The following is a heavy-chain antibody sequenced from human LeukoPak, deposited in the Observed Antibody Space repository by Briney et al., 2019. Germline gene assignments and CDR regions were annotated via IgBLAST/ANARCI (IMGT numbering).Heavy chain of an antibody. J-gene: IGHJ4*02. CDR2: IYYSGST. V-gene: IGHV4-39*01. CDR3: ATTNSRLGPYYFDY. D-gene: IGHD2-8*01. CDR1: GSSISSSSYY. Sequence: SETLSLTCTVSGSSISSSSYYWGWIRQPPGKGLEWIGSIYYSGSTYYNPSLKSRVTISVDTSKNQFSLKLSSVTAADTAVYYCATTNSRLGPYYFDYWGQGTLVTVSS.